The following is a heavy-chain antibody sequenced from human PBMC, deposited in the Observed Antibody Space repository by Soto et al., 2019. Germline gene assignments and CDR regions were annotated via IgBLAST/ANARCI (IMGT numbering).Heavy chain of an antibody. D-gene: IGHD1-26*01. CDR2: IRSDGSNI. V-gene: IGHV3-30*02. J-gene: IGHJ4*02. Sequence: GGSLRLSCTTSGTIFSGYGMHWVRQAPGKGLEWVALIRSDGSNIQYADSVKGRFTISRDNSRKILYLQMDRLRADDTAVYYCARDGVGATTYFGYLDYWGQGAPVTVSS. CDR1: GTIFSGYG. CDR3: ARDGVGATTYFGYLDY.